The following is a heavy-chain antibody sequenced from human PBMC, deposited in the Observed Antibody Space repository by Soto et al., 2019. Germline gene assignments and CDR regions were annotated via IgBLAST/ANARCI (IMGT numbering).Heavy chain of an antibody. CDR2: ISTYNENM. Sequence: ASVKVSCKVSGSTFTSNGIGWFRQARRQGLEWMGWISTYNENMDTAPQLQGRLTMTTDTSTTTADMERTSLKFDDTALYYCAYVGGYSTGDYSFDLWGQGTPVTSPQ. CDR3: AYVGGYSTGDYSFDL. J-gene: IGHJ4*02. D-gene: IGHD2-8*02. CDR1: GSTFTSNG. V-gene: IGHV1-18*04.